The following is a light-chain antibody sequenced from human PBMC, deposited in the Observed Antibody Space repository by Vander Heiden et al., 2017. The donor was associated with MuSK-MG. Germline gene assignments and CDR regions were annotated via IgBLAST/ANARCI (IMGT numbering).Light chain of an antibody. CDR3: QQYNNWSIT. CDR1: QSVSSN. V-gene: IGKV3-15*01. Sequence: EIVMTQSPATLSVSPGERATLSCRASQSVSSNLAWYQQKPGQAPRLLIYGASSRATGFPARFSGSGSGTEFTLTISSLQSEDFAVYHCQQYNNWSITFGQGTRLEIK. CDR2: GAS. J-gene: IGKJ5*01.